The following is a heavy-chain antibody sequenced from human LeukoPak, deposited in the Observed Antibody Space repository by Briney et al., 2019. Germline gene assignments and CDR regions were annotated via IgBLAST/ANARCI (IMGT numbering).Heavy chain of an antibody. D-gene: IGHD3-10*01. CDR3: ARELIYGSGSYPNWFDP. Sequence: GGSLRLSCAASGFIVSTSYMNWVRQAPGKGLEWVSSISSSSSYIYYADSVKGRFTISRDNAKNSLYLQMNSLRAEDTAVYYCARELIYGSGSYPNWFDPWGQGTLVTVSS. CDR2: ISSSSSYI. J-gene: IGHJ5*02. V-gene: IGHV3-21*01. CDR1: GFIVSTSY.